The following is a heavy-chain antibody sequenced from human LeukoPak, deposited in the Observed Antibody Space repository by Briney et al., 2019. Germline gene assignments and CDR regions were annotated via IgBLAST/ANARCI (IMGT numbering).Heavy chain of an antibody. V-gene: IGHV3-30*18. CDR1: GFTFSSYG. D-gene: IGHD6-19*01. J-gene: IGHJ4*02. CDR2: ISYDGSNK. Sequence: AGRSLRLSCAASGFTFSSYGMRWVRQAPGKGLEWVAVISYDGSNKYYADSVEGRFTISRDNSKNTLYLQMNSLRAEDTAVYYCAKDPGSSGWYLRYWGQGTLVTVSS. CDR3: AKDPGSSGWYLRY.